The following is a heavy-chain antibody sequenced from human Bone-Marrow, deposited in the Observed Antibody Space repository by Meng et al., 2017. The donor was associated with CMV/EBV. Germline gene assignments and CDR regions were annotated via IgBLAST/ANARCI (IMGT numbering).Heavy chain of an antibody. J-gene: IGHJ4*02. Sequence: GESLKISCAASGFTFSSYAMSWVRQAPGKGLEWVSAISGSGGSTYYVDSVKGRFTISRDNSKNTLYLQMNSLRAEDTAVYYCAKAGCQRSSTSCSGYFDYWGQGTLVTVSS. D-gene: IGHD2-2*01. CDR2: ISGSGGST. V-gene: IGHV3-23*01. CDR1: GFTFSSYA. CDR3: AKAGCQRSSTSCSGYFDY.